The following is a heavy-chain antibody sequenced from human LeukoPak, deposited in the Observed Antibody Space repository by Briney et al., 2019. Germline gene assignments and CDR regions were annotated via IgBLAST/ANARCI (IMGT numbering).Heavy chain of an antibody. Sequence: GGSLRLSCAASGFTFSSYWMSWVRQAPGKGLEWVANIKQDGSEKYYVDSVKGRFTISRDNAKNSLYLQMNSLRAEDTAVYYCARDYGGSYYYYYYMDVWGKGTTVTVSS. J-gene: IGHJ6*03. D-gene: IGHD4-23*01. CDR2: IKQDGSEK. V-gene: IGHV3-7*01. CDR3: ARDYGGSYYYYYYMDV. CDR1: GFTFSSYW.